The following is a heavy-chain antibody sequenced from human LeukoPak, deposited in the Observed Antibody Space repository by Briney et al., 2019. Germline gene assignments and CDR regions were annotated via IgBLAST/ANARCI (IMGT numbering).Heavy chain of an antibody. D-gene: IGHD2/OR15-2a*01. J-gene: IGHJ4*02. CDR2: TSHDETNK. V-gene: IGHV3-30*04. CDR1: GFIFSDYA. Sequence: GGSLRLSCAASGFIFSDYAMNWVRQAPGKGLEWVAVTSHDETNKYYADSVKGRFTISRDNSNNILYLQMNSLRPEDTAVYYCARDTFGSIDYWGQGILVTVSS. CDR3: ARDTFGSIDY.